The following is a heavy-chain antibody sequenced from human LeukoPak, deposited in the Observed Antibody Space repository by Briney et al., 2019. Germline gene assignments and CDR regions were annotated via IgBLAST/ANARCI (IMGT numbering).Heavy chain of an antibody. Sequence: TGGSLRLSCAASGFTVSSKYINWVRQAPGKGLEWVSLIYGSTSADYADSVKGRFTISRDNSMNTVYLQMNSLRAEDTAIYYCARLNFGDDYWGQGTLVAVSS. D-gene: IGHD4-17*01. CDR1: GFTVSSKY. CDR2: IYGSTSA. CDR3: ARLNFGDDY. J-gene: IGHJ4*02. V-gene: IGHV3-66*01.